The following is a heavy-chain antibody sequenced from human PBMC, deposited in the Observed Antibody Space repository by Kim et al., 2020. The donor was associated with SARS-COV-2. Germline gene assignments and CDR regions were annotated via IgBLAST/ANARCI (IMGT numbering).Heavy chain of an antibody. CDR2: INHSGST. Sequence: SETLSLTCAVYGGSFSGYYWSWIRQPPGKGLEWIGEINHSGSTNYNPSLKSRVTISVDTSKNQFSLKLSSVTAADTAVYYCARESPWFGELLLDAFDIWGQGTMVTVSS. CDR1: GGSFSGYY. J-gene: IGHJ3*02. D-gene: IGHD3-10*01. CDR3: ARESPWFGELLLDAFDI. V-gene: IGHV4-34*01.